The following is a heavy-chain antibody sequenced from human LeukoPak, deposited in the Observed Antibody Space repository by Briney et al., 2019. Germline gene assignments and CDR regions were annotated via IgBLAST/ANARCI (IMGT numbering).Heavy chain of an antibody. CDR1: GFTFSSYS. V-gene: IGHV3-21*01. CDR3: ARVGATPGSAFDI. CDR2: ISSSSSYI. Sequence: GGSLRLSCAASGFTFSSYSMNWVRQAPGKGLEWVSSISSSSSYIYYADSVKGRFTISRDNAKNSLYLQMSSLRAEDTAVYYCARVGATPGSAFDIWGQGTMVTVSS. D-gene: IGHD2-15*01. J-gene: IGHJ3*02.